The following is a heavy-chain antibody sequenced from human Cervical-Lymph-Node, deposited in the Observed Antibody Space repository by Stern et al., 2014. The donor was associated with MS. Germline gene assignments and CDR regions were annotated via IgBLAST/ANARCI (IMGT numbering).Heavy chain of an antibody. D-gene: IGHD2-8*01. J-gene: IGHJ4*02. CDR2: INPTTGRT. V-gene: IGHV1-46*03. CDR3: ARAQDYSNVVANY. CDR1: GYTFTNYY. Sequence: QLGQSGAEVKKPGASMRISCKASGYTFTNYYVHWVRQAPGQRLEWMGIINPTTGRTSYAQRFQGRVTMTRDTSTNTAYMELSSLGPEDTAVYFCARAQDYSNVVANYWGQGTLVTVSS.